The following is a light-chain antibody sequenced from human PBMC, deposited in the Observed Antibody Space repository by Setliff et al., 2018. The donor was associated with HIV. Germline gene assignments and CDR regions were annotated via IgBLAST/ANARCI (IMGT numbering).Light chain of an antibody. V-gene: IGLV2-14*01. Sequence: QSVLAQPASVSGSPGQSITISCTGRSSDIGSWNFVSWYQQYPDKAPKVMIYEVSKRPSGVSNRFSGSKSAYTAFMTISGLQTEDEAEYYCCSYTASRPVVVFGGGTKVTVL. CDR1: SSDIGSWNF. CDR2: EVS. J-gene: IGLJ1*01. CDR3: CSYTASRPVVV.